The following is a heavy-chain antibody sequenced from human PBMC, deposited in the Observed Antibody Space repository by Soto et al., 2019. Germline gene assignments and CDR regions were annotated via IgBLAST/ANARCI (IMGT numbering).Heavy chain of an antibody. D-gene: IGHD2-15*01. CDR2: ITADGGT. V-gene: IGHV3-23*01. J-gene: IGHJ3*02. CDR3: APHVSCSGGSCQYDAFAI. Sequence: VQVLESGGGLVQPGGSLRLSCEGSEFTVSGHAMTWIRQAPGKGPEWVSTITADGGTYYADSVKGRFAMSRDTSENKLYLQMNSLGAEDTAAYYCAPHVSCSGGSCQYDAFAIRGQGTMVTVAS. CDR1: EFTVSGHA.